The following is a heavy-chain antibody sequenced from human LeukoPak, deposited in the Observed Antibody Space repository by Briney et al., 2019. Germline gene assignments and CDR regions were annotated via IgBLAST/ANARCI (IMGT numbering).Heavy chain of an antibody. J-gene: IGHJ4*02. CDR3: AIKAGPYDSSGYYY. CDR1: GGTFSSYT. V-gene: IGHV1-69*02. CDR2: IIPILGIA. D-gene: IGHD3-22*01. Sequence: SVKVSCTASGGTFSSYTISWVRQAPGQGLEWLGRIIPILGIANYAQKFQGKVTITADKSTSTAYMELSSLRSEDTAVYYCAIKAGPYDSSGYYYWGQGTLVTVSS.